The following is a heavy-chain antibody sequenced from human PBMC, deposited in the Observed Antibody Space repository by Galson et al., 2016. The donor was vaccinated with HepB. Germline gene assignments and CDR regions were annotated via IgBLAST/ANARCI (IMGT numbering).Heavy chain of an antibody. CDR2: FDPEHLET. CDR1: GYSLSDLS. J-gene: IGHJ4*02. V-gene: IGHV1-24*01. D-gene: IGHD3-9*01. CDR3: ATVGYYDILSGYSYFHY. Sequence: SCKVAGYSLSDLSIHWVRQAPGKVPEWMGGFDPEHLETVYAEEFRGRVTMTEDTSTDTAYLDLSSLRSEDTALYYCATVGYYDILSGYSYFHYWGQGSLVIVSS.